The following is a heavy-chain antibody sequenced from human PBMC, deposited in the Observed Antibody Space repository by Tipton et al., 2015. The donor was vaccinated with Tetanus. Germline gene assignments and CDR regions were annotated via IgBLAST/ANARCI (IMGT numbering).Heavy chain of an antibody. J-gene: IGHJ4*02. V-gene: IGHV1-18*01. CDR2: DSGHSGNT. CDR3: ARLVRQWLVPEDY. D-gene: IGHD6-19*01. Sequence: QLVQSGPEVKKPGASVKVSCKASGYTLTNYGINWVRQAPGQGLEWMGWDSGHSGNTVSARKVQSRVTMTTDTSTNTAYMGLRSLRSDDTAVYYCARLVRQWLVPEDYWGQGTLVTVSS. CDR1: GYTLTNYG.